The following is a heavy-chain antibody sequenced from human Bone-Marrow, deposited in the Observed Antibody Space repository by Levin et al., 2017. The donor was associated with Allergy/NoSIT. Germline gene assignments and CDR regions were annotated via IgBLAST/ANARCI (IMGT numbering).Heavy chain of an antibody. CDR2: ISNDGNDK. V-gene: IGHV3-30*18. D-gene: IGHD1-1*01. CDR3: AKGAPKYNYYLYYGLDV. CDR1: RFTFSTYA. J-gene: IGHJ6*02. Sequence: GESLKISCAASRFTFSTYAMHWVRQAPGRGLEWVSFISNDGNDKYYSDSVKARFTISRDNSKNTLYLQMSSLRAEDSAVYYCAKGAPKYNYYLYYGLDVWGQGTTVTVSS.